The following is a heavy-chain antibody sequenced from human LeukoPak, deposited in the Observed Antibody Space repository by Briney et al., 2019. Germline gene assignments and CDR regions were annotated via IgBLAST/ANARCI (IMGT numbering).Heavy chain of an antibody. J-gene: IGHJ1*01. CDR1: GGSISSYY. CDR3: ASSVTLGYSYGPEYFQH. CDR2: IYYSGST. V-gene: IGHV4-59*01. D-gene: IGHD5-18*01. Sequence: PSETLSLTCTVSGGSISSYYWSWIRQPPGKGLEWFGYIYYSGSTNYNPSLKSRVTISVDTSKNQFPLKLSSVTAADTAVYYCASSVTLGYSYGPEYFQHWGQGTLVTVSS.